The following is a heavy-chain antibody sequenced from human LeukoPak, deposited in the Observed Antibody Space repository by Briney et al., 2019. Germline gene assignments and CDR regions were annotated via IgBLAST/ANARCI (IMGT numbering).Heavy chain of an antibody. V-gene: IGHV3-23*01. J-gene: IGHJ4*02. Sequence: GASLRLSCAASGFIFRSYAMSWVRQAPGKGLEWVSGISGSGASTYYADSVKGRFTISRDNSKNTLYLQMKTLRAEDTAVYYCAKAAVVIPDYWGQGALVTVSS. CDR1: GFIFRSYA. CDR2: ISGSGAST. D-gene: IGHD3-22*01. CDR3: AKAAVVIPDY.